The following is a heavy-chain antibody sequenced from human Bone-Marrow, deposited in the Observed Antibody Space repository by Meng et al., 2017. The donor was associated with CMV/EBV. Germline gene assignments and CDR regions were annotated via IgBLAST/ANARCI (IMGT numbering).Heavy chain of an antibody. Sequence: GGSLRLSCAASGFTFSSYAMHWVRQAPGKGLEWVAVISYDGSNKYYADSVKGRFTISRDNSKNTLYLQMNSLRAEDTAVYYCARGGYSGYDYEHGMDGWGQGTTVTVSS. J-gene: IGHJ6*02. V-gene: IGHV3-30*04. CDR2: ISYDGSNK. CDR3: ARGGYSGYDYEHGMDG. CDR1: GFTFSSYA. D-gene: IGHD5-12*01.